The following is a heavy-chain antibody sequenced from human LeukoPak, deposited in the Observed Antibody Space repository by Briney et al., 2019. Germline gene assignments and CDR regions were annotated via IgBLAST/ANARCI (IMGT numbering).Heavy chain of an antibody. CDR1: GGSISSYY. CDR2: IYYSGST. Sequence: PSETLSLTCTVSGGSISSYYWSWIRQPPGKGLEWIGYIYYSGSTNYNPSLKSRVTISVDTSKNQFSLKLSSVTAADTAVYYCARPIIPKYSSGWYYWGQGTLVTVSS. V-gene: IGHV4-59*01. D-gene: IGHD6-19*01. J-gene: IGHJ4*02. CDR3: ARPIIPKYSSGWYY.